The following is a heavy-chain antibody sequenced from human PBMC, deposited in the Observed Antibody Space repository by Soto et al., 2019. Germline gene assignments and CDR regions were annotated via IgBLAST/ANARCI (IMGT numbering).Heavy chain of an antibody. V-gene: IGHV4-30-4*01. J-gene: IGHJ4*02. D-gene: IGHD1-26*01. CDR3: ARDSRRRADSGTRPLYYFDY. CDR2: IYYTGNT. Sequence: QVQLKESGPGLVKPSQTLSLTCSVSGGSIGSGDYYWSWVRQSPGKGLEWIGYIYYTGNTYYNPSLGIRVTFSVDTSQNQLSLRLSDVTVADTAVYYCARDSRRRADSGTRPLYYFDYWGQGTLVTVSS. CDR1: GGSIGSGDYY.